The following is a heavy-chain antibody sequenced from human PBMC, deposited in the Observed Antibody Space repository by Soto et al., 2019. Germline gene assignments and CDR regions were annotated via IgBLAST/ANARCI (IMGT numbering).Heavy chain of an antibody. J-gene: IGHJ4*02. V-gene: IGHV3-15*01. CDR3: ATETADYISMEPY. CDR2: IRSKTDGGTA. D-gene: IGHD3-16*01. Sequence: GGSLRLSCAASGFTFSYAWMSWVRQAPGKGLEWVGRIRSKTDGGTADYPAPVKGRFTVSRDDSKNTLYLQMNSLKTDDTAVYYCATETADYISMEPYWGQGTLVTVSS. CDR1: GFTFSYAW.